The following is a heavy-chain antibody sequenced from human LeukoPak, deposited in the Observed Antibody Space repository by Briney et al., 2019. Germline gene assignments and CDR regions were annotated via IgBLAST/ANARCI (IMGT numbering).Heavy chain of an antibody. CDR1: GFTFSSYW. D-gene: IGHD3-22*01. CDR3: ARESQYYYDSSGYLDYYYGMDV. CDR2: IKQDGSEK. Sequence: PGGSLRLSCAASGFTFSSYWMSWVRQAPGKGLEWVANIKQDGSEKYYVDSVKGRFTISRDNAKSSLYLQMNSLRAEDTAVYYCARESQYYYDSSGYLDYYYGMDVWGQGTTVTVSS. J-gene: IGHJ6*02. V-gene: IGHV3-7*01.